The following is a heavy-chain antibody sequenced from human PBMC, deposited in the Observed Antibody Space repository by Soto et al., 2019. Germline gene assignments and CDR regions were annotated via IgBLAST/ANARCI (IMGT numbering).Heavy chain of an antibody. D-gene: IGHD1-26*01. V-gene: IGHV2-5*02. CDR3: AHRGEVGATRGAFDI. CDR2: IYWDDDK. J-gene: IGHJ3*02. Sequence: QITLKESGPTLVKPTQTLTLTCTFSGFSLSTSGVGVGWIRQPPGKALEWLALIYWDDDKRYSPSLKSRLTITKDTSKNQVVLTMTNTDPVDTATYYCAHRGEVGATRGAFDIWGQGTMVTVSS. CDR1: GFSLSTSGVG.